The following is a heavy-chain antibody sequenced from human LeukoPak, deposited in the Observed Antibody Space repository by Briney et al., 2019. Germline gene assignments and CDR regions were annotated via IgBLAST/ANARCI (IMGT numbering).Heavy chain of an antibody. V-gene: IGHV3-33*08. D-gene: IGHD3-16*02. Sequence: GGSLRLSCAASGFTFSSYGMHWVRQAPGKGLEWVAVIWYDGSNKYYADSVKGRFTISRDNSKNTLYLQMNSLRAEDTAVYSCARDGDDYVWGSYRNSNWFDPWGQGTLVTVSS. CDR1: GFTFSSYG. CDR3: ARDGDDYVWGSYRNSNWFDP. J-gene: IGHJ5*02. CDR2: IWYDGSNK.